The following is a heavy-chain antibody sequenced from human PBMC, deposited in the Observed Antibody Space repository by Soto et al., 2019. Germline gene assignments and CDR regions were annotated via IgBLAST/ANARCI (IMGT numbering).Heavy chain of an antibody. Sequence: GGSLRLSCAASGFTFSNAWMSWVRQAPGKGLEWVGRIKSKTDGGTTDYAAPVKGRFTISRDDSKNTLYLQMNSLKTEDTAVYYCTTDTTIFGITYYYYGMDVRGQGTTVTVSS. J-gene: IGHJ6*02. CDR1: GFTFSNAW. CDR3: TTDTTIFGITYYYYGMDV. D-gene: IGHD3-3*01. CDR2: IKSKTDGGTT. V-gene: IGHV3-15*01.